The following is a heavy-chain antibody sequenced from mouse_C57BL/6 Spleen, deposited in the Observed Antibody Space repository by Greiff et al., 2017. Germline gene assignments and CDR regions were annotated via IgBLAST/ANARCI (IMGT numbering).Heavy chain of an antibody. CDR2: IYPGSGST. Sequence: QVHVKQPGAELVKPGASVKMSCKASGYTFTSYWITWVKQRPGQGLEWIGDIYPGSGSTNYNEKFKSKATLTVDTSSSTAYMQLSSLTSEDSAVYYCARRTGYAMDYWGQGTSVTVSS. CDR3: ARRTGYAMDY. J-gene: IGHJ4*01. V-gene: IGHV1-55*01. CDR1: GYTFTSYW. D-gene: IGHD4-1*01.